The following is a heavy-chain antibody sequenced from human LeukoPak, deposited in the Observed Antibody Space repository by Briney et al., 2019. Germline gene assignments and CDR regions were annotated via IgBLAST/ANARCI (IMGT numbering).Heavy chain of an antibody. J-gene: IGHJ4*02. D-gene: IGHD6-19*01. CDR1: GYSISSGYY. Sequence: PSETLSLTCTVSGYSISSGYYWGWIRQPPGKGLEWIGSIYHSGSTFDNPSLKSRVTISVETSKNQFSLNLSSVTAADTAVYYCARGRLARSPYFDYWGQGTLVTVSS. V-gene: IGHV4-38-2*02. CDR2: IYHSGST. CDR3: ARGRLARSPYFDY.